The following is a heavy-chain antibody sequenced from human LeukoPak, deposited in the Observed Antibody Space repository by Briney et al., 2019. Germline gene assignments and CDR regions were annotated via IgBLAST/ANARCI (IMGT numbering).Heavy chain of an antibody. Sequence: GGSLRLSCVASGFTFSSYSMTWVRQAPGKGLEWVSSISGSGVSTYYADSVKGRFTISRDNSKNTLYLQMNSLRAEDTAVYYCANSWRAGYYYFDYWGQGTLVTVSS. CDR1: GFTFSSYS. J-gene: IGHJ4*02. D-gene: IGHD2-21*01. V-gene: IGHV3-23*01. CDR2: ISGSGVST. CDR3: ANSWRAGYYYFDY.